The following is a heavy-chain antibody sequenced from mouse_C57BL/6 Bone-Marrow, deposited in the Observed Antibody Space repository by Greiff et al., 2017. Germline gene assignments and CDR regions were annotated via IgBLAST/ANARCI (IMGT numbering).Heavy chain of an antibody. CDR3: TALWGAY. V-gene: IGHV6-3*01. D-gene: IGHD1-1*02. CDR2: IRLKSDNYAT. Sequence: EVKLVESGGGLVQPGGSMKLSCVASGFTFSNYWMNWVRQSPEKGLEWDAQIRLKSDNYATHYAESVKGRFTISRDDSKSSVYLQMNDVRAGDTGIYYCTALWGAYWGQGTLVTVSA. CDR1: GFTFSNYW. J-gene: IGHJ3*01.